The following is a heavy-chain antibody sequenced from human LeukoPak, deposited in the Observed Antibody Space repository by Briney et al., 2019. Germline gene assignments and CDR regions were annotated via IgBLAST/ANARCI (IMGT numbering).Heavy chain of an antibody. J-gene: IGHJ4*02. CDR3: ASRGYSYAFDY. D-gene: IGHD5-18*01. Sequence: SETLSLTCTVSGGSLSSYYWSWIRQPAGKGLEWMGRIYTSGSTNYNPSLKSRVTISVDTSKNQFSLKLSCVTAADTAVYYCASRGYSYAFDYWDQGTLVTVSS. CDR2: IYTSGST. CDR1: GGSLSSYY. V-gene: IGHV4-4*07.